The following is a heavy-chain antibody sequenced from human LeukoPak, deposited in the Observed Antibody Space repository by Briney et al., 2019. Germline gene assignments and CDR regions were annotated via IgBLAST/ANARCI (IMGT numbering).Heavy chain of an antibody. CDR3: AKVVGELIYYYMDV. D-gene: IGHD3-10*01. CDR1: GFTFSSYA. Sequence: GGSLRLSCAASGFTFSSYAMSWVRQAPGKGLEWVSAISGSGGSTYYADSVKGRFTISRDNSKNTLYLQMNSLRAEDTAVYYCAKVVGELIYYYMDVWGKGTTVTVSS. CDR2: ISGSGGST. J-gene: IGHJ6*03. V-gene: IGHV3-23*01.